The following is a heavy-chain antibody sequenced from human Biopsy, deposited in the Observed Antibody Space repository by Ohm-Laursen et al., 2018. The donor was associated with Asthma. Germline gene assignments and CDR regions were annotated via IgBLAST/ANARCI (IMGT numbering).Heavy chain of an antibody. J-gene: IGHJ4*02. CDR2: LFLSGTT. CDR3: ARAQDYYDSRGYYRSFDY. Sequence: TLSLTCAVSGDSINSGGFSWEWIRPPPRKGLGWIAYLFLSGTTYYNPSLKSRVTISVDRSKRQFPLKVNSVTAADTAVYYCARAQDYYDSRGYYRSFDYWGQGTLVTVSS. D-gene: IGHD3-22*01. CDR1: GDSINSGGFS. V-gene: IGHV4-30-2*01.